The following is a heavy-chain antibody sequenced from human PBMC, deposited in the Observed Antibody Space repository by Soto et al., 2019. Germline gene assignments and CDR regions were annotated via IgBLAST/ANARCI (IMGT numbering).Heavy chain of an antibody. CDR1: GFTFSSYA. V-gene: IGHV3-23*01. CDR2: ISGSGGST. CDR3: AKVGLPSGYDFEENWFDP. Sequence: GGSLRLSCAASGFTFSSYAMSWVRQAPGKGLEWVSAISGSGGSTYYADSVKGRFTISRDNSKNTRYLQMNSLRAEDTAVYYCAKVGLPSGYDFEENWFDPWGQGTLVTVSS. D-gene: IGHD5-12*01. J-gene: IGHJ5*02.